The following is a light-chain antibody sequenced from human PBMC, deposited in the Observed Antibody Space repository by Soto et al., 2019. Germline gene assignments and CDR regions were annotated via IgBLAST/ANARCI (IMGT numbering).Light chain of an antibody. CDR2: DAS. Sequence: EIVLTQSPGALSLSPGERATLSCRASQTIVDNSLAWFQQKPGQAPRLLIYDASTRATGVPDRFSGTGSGTDFTLTITRLEPEDFASYFCQQYGSSPTFGQGNGLEI. CDR1: QTIVDNS. J-gene: IGKJ2*01. CDR3: QQYGSSPT. V-gene: IGKV3-20*01.